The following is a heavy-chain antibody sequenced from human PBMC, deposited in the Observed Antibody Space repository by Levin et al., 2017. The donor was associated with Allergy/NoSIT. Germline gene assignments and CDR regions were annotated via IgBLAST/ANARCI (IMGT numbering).Heavy chain of an antibody. J-gene: IGHJ4*02. CDR3: ARAAGSCYFDY. CDR2: IYYSGST. D-gene: IGHD2-15*01. Sequence: SETLSLTCTVSGGSISSGDYYWSWIRQPPGKGLEWIGYIYYSGSTYYNPSLKSRVTISVDTSKNQFSLKLSSVTAADTAVYYCARAAGSCYFDYWGQGTLVTVSS. V-gene: IGHV4-30-4*01. CDR1: GGSISSGDYY.